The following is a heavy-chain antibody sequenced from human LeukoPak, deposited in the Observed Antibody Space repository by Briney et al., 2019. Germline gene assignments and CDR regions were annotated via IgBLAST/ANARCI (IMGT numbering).Heavy chain of an antibody. CDR2: ISAYNGHT. CDR1: GYTFTSYG. Sequence: APVKVSCKASGYTFTSYGIGWVRQAPGQGLEWMGWISAYNGHTNYAQKLQGRVTMTTDTSTSTAYMELRSLRSDDTADYYCARGGRWELPRPYAFDIWGQGTMVTVSS. J-gene: IGHJ3*02. CDR3: ARGGRWELPRPYAFDI. V-gene: IGHV1-18*01. D-gene: IGHD1-26*01.